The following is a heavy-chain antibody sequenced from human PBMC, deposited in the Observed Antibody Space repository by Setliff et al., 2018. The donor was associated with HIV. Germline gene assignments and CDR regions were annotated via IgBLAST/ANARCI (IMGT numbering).Heavy chain of an antibody. Sequence: SETLSLTCAVSGGSISSSYWWTWVRQPPGKGLEWIGEINHSGSTNYNPSLKSRVTISVDTSKNQFSLKLSSVTAADTAVYFCSRHRANWGGPWDYWGQGTLVTVSS. D-gene: IGHD3-16*01. CDR1: GGSISSSYW. CDR2: INHSGST. CDR3: SRHRANWGGPWDY. V-gene: IGHV4-4*02. J-gene: IGHJ4*02.